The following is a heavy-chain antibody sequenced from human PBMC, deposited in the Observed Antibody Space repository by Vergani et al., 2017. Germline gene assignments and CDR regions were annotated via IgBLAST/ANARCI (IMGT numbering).Heavy chain of an antibody. CDR3: AGLYGSGSYRYYYGMDV. Sequence: QVQLVQSGAEVKKPGASVKVSCKASGYTFTGYYMHWVRQAPGQGLEWMGWIYPNSGGTNYAQKFQGRVTITADESTSTAYMGLSSLRSEDTTVYYCAGLYGSGSYRYYYGMDVWSQGTTVTVSS. V-gene: IGHV1-2*02. CDR2: IYPNSGGT. D-gene: IGHD3-10*01. J-gene: IGHJ6*02. CDR1: GYTFTGYY.